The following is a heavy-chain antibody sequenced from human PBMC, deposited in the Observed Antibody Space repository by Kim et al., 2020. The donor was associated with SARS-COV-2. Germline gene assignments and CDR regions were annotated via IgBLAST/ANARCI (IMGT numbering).Heavy chain of an antibody. CDR2: INAGKGNT. Sequence: ASVKVSCKASGYTFSTYAIHWVRQAPGQRPEWMGWINAGKGNTKYSQKLQDRVTFTWDTSPSTAFMELSSLTSDDTAVYYCARSAILGLPSRHFDHWGQGTLVTVSS. CDR1: GYTFSTYA. V-gene: IGHV1-3*01. J-gene: IGHJ3*01. D-gene: IGHD2-15*01. CDR3: ARSAILGLPSRHFDH.